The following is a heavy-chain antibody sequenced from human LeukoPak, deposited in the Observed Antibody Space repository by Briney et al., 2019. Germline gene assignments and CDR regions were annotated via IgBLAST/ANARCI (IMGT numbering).Heavy chain of an antibody. J-gene: IGHJ4*02. Sequence: ASVKVSFKASGYTFTSYDINWVRQATGQGLEWMGWMNPNSGNTGYSQKFQGRITITRNTSISTAYMELSSLRSEETAVYYCARGVRRGYSYDFDYWGQGTLVTVSS. CDR1: GYTFTSYD. CDR3: ARGVRRGYSYDFDY. V-gene: IGHV1-8*01. CDR2: MNPNSGNT. D-gene: IGHD5-18*01.